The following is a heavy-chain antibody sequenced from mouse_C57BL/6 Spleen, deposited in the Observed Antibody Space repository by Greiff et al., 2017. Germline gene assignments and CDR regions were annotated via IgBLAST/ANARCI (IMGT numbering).Heavy chain of an antibody. J-gene: IGHJ4*01. CDR2: ISYDGSN. Sequence: EVKLEESGPGLVKPSQSLSLTCSVTGYSITSGYYWNWIRQFPGNKLEWMGYISYDGSNNYNPSLKNRISITRDTSKNQFFLKLNSVTTEDTATYYCARAYSNYPFYAMDYWGQGTSVTVSS. CDR1: GYSITSGYY. D-gene: IGHD2-5*01. V-gene: IGHV3-6*01. CDR3: ARAYSNYPFYAMDY.